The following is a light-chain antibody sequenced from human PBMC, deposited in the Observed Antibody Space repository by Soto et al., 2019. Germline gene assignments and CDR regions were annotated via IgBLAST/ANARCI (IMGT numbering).Light chain of an antibody. J-gene: IGLJ1*01. CDR3: SSYTTRSILYM. V-gene: IGLV2-14*01. Sequence: QSALTQPASVSGSPGQSITISCTGTSSDVGGYDFVSWYQQHPGKAPKLMISEVTNRPSGVSNRFSGSKSGNTASLTISGLQAEDEADYYCSSYTTRSILYMFGPGTKLTVL. CDR2: EVT. CDR1: SSDVGGYDF.